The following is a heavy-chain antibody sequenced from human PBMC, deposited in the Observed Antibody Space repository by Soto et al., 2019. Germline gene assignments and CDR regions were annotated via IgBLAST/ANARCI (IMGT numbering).Heavy chain of an antibody. CDR2: ISLNSGSI. D-gene: IGHD3-22*01. CDR3: AKDIGGNYYDSSGYYHY. CDR1: GFTFDYYA. Sequence: GGSRRLSCAASGFTFDYYAMHWVRQAPGKGLEWVSGISLNSGSIGYADSVKGRFTISRDNAKNSLYLQMNSLRAEDTALYYCAKDIGGNYYDSSGYYHYWGQGTLVTVSS. V-gene: IGHV3-9*01. J-gene: IGHJ4*02.